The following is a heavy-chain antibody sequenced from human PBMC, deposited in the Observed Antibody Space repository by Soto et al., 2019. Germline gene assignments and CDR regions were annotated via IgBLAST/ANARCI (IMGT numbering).Heavy chain of an antibody. V-gene: IGHV4-34*01. D-gene: IGHD6-13*01. CDR1: GGSFSGYY. J-gene: IGHJ3*02. CDR3: ATRGIAAAGTGRAFDI. Sequence: SETLSLTCAVYGGSFSGYYWSWIRQPPGKGLEWIGEINHSGSTNYNPSLKSRVTISVDTSKNQFSLKLSSVTAAVTAGYYCATRGIAAAGTGRAFDIWGQGTMVTVSS. CDR2: INHSGST.